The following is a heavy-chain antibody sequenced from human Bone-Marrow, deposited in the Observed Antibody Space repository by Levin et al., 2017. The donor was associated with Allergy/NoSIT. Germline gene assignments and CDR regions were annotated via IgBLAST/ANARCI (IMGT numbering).Heavy chain of an antibody. CDR2: IGTAGDT. CDR1: GFTFSSYD. J-gene: IGHJ5*02. Sequence: GESLKISCAASGFTFSSYDMHWVRQATGKGLEWVSAIGTAGDTYYPGSVKGRFTLSRENAKNSSYLQMNSLRAGDTAVYYCARGRISRSSSSGRVGGWFDPWGQGTLVTVSS. V-gene: IGHV3-13*01. D-gene: IGHD6-6*01. CDR3: ARGRISRSSSSGRVGGWFDP.